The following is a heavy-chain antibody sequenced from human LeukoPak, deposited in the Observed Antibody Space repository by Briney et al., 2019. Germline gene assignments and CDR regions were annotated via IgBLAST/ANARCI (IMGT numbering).Heavy chain of an antibody. CDR2: ISYDGSNK. V-gene: IGHV3-30*01. Sequence: GGSLRLSCVASGFTFSRHAMHWVRQAPGKGLEWVAVISYDGSNKYYADSVKGRFTISRDNSKNTLYLQMNGLRAEDTAVYYCARETAAAGTFYFDYWGQGTLVTVSS. CDR1: GFTFSRHA. CDR3: ARETAAAGTFYFDY. D-gene: IGHD6-13*01. J-gene: IGHJ4*02.